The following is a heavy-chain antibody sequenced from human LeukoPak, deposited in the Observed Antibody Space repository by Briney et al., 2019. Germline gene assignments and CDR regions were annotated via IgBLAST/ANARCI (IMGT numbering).Heavy chain of an antibody. CDR2: ISSSGSTI. J-gene: IGHJ4*02. V-gene: IGHV3-48*03. CDR3: ARDRCSGGSCYFDY. D-gene: IGHD2-15*01. Sequence: PGGSLILSCAASGSTFSSYEMNWVRQAPGKGLEWVSYISSSGSTIYYADSVKGRFTISRDDGKNSLYLQMNSLRDEDTAVYYCARDRCSGGSCYFDYWGQGTLVTVSS. CDR1: GSTFSSYE.